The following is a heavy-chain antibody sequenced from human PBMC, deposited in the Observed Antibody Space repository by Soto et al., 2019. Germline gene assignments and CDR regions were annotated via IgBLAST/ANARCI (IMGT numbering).Heavy chain of an antibody. CDR1: GGSFGGYY. Sequence: SETLSLTCAVYGGSFGGYYWSWLRQPPGKGLEWIGEINHSGSTNYNPSLKSRVTISVDTSKNQFSLKVTSVTAADTAVYYCATANWSHHYFDPWGQGTLVTVSS. J-gene: IGHJ5*02. CDR3: ATANWSHHYFDP. CDR2: INHSGST. V-gene: IGHV4-34*01. D-gene: IGHD1-1*01.